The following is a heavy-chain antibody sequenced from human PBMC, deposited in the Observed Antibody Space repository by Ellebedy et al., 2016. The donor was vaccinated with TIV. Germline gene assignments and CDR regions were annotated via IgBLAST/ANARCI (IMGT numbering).Heavy chain of an antibody. CDR3: ARARIEGGNWFDP. D-gene: IGHD1-26*01. CDR1: GFTFSSYS. CDR2: ITGISSTI. V-gene: IGHV3-48*01. Sequence: GESLKISCAASGFTFSSYSMNWVRQAPGKGLEWVSYITGISSTIYYADSVKGRFTISRDISKNTLYLQMNSLSAEDTAVYYCARARIEGGNWFDPWGQGTLVTVSS. J-gene: IGHJ5*02.